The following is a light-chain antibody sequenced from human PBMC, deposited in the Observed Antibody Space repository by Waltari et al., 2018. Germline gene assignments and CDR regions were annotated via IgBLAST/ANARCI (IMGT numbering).Light chain of an antibody. J-gene: IGKJ4*01. CDR3: QQYNRWPPLT. CDR2: GAS. Sequence: EVVMTQSPAALSVSPGERVTLSCKASQNIDNNLAWYQQKPGQSPRLLIYGASTRATGVRARFSGSGSGTEFTLTISSLQSEDCAVFYCQQYNRWPPLTFGGGTKVEIK. CDR1: QNIDNN. V-gene: IGKV3-15*01.